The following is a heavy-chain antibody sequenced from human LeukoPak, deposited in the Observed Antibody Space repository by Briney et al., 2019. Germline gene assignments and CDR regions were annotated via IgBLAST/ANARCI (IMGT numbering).Heavy chain of an antibody. CDR2: IIPILGIA. D-gene: IGHD4-17*01. CDR3: ARAGDGDYSDFDY. CDR1: GGTFSSYA. V-gene: IGHV1-69*04. J-gene: IGHJ4*02. Sequence: GASVKVSCKASGGTFSSYAISWVRQAPGQGLEWMGRIIPILGIANYAQKFQGRVTITADKSTSTAYMELSSLRSEDTAVYYCARAGDGDYSDFDYWGQGTLVTVYS.